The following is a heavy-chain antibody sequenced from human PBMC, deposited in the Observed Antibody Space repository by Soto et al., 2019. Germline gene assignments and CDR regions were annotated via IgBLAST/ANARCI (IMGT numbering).Heavy chain of an antibody. D-gene: IGHD3-3*01. CDR2: NSGSGSAT. J-gene: IGHJ6*02. Sequence: EVQLLESGGRLIQPGGSLRLSCAASGFSFSEYVMTWVRQVPGKGLEWVSSNSGSGSATYYADSVKGRFTISRDNSKDILYLQITTRGVDDTAVYYCAKGGEWRGGYHYGMDVWGQGTTVTVSS. CDR1: GFSFSEYV. CDR3: AKGGEWRGGYHYGMDV. V-gene: IGHV3-23*01.